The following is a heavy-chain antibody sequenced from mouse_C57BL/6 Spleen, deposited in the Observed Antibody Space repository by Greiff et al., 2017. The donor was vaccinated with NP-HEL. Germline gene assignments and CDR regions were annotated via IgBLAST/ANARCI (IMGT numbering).Heavy chain of an antibody. CDR2: INPNNGGT. J-gene: IGHJ4*01. V-gene: IGHV1-22*01. Sequence: DVQLQESGPELVKPGASVKMSCKASGYTFTDYNMHWVKQSHGKSLEWIGYINPNNGGTSYNQKFKGKATLTVNKSSSTAYMELRSLTSEDSAVYYCARWGYLYYYTMDYWGQGTSVTVSS. D-gene: IGHD2-2*01. CDR1: GYTFTDYN. CDR3: ARWGYLYYYTMDY.